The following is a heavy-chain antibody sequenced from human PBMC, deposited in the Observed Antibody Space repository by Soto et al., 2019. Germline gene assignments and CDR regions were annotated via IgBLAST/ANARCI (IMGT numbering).Heavy chain of an antibody. CDR3: ARTMSGSGYGMDV. CDR1: GDSISSRSYY. J-gene: IGHJ6*02. CDR2: IYYSGNT. D-gene: IGHD6-19*01. V-gene: IGHV4-39*01. Sequence: PSETLSLTCTVCGDSISSRSYYWGWIRQPPGKGLDWIGIIYYSGNTYYNPSLKSRVTISVDTSKNQFSLKLTSVTAADTAVYYCARTMSGSGYGMDVWGQGTTVTVSS.